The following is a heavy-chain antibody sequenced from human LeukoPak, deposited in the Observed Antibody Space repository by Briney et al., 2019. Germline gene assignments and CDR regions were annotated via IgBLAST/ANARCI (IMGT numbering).Heavy chain of an antibody. V-gene: IGHV3-43D*03. CDR3: AKNRWGSVATPDS. CDR2: ISWDGGST. D-gene: IGHD5-12*01. J-gene: IGHJ4*02. CDR1: GFTFDDYA. Sequence: GGSLRLSCAASGFTFDDYAMHWVRQAPGKGLEWVSLISWDGGSTYYADSVKGRFTISRDNSKNTVYLQMNSLAIEDTAIYYCAKNRWGSVATPDSWGQGTVVTVSS.